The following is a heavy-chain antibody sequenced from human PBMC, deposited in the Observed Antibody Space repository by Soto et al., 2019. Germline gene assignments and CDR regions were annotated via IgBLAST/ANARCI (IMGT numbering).Heavy chain of an antibody. CDR1: GFSFSSYA. CDR2: ISYDGGHK. Sequence: QVQLVESGGGVVQPGRSLSLSCAASGFSFSSYAIHWVRQAPGKGREWVAVISYDGGHKYYADCVKGRFTISSDNSQNTLFLQMNGLRPEDTAIFYCARQLVGQWLLDYWGQGTLVTVSS. V-gene: IGHV3-30-3*01. CDR3: ARQLVGQWLLDY. J-gene: IGHJ4*02. D-gene: IGHD6-19*01.